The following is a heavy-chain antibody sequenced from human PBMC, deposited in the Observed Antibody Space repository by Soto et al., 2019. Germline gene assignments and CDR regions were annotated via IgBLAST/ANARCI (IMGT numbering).Heavy chain of an antibody. CDR1: GYTFTSYG. D-gene: IGHD3-22*01. CDR2: ISAYNGNT. CDR3: ARDKSVAGYYDSSGYYYVGAWYFDY. V-gene: IGHV1-18*04. Sequence: GASVKVSCKASGYTFTSYGISWVRQAPGQGLEWMGWISAYNGNTNYAQKLQGRVTMTTDTSTSTAYMELRSLRSDDTAVYYCARDKSVAGYYDSSGYYYVGAWYFDYWGQGTLVTVSS. J-gene: IGHJ4*02.